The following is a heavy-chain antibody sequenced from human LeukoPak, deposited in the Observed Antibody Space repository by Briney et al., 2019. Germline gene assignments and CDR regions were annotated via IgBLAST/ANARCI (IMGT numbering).Heavy chain of an antibody. CDR2: ISYDENYR. CDR3: ARDRSAEYYFDY. D-gene: IGHD3-3*01. J-gene: IGHJ4*02. V-gene: IGHV3-30*03. CDR1: GFTFSAYG. Sequence: GGSLRLSCAASGFTFSAYGIYWVRQAPGKGLEWVAVISYDENYRNYADSVKGRFTISRDNSKNTLYLQMNSLTTEDTAVYYCARDRSAEYYFDYWGQGTLVTVSA.